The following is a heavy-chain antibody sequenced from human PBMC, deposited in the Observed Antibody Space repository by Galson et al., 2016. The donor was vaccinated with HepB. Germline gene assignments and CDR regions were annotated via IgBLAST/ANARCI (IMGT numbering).Heavy chain of an antibody. CDR2: IYGSGNT. J-gene: IGHJ4*02. Sequence: SETLSLTCSVSGGSITGYRWSWIRQPPGKGLEWIGYIYGSGNTNYNPSLKSRVTLSLATSKNPISLKLSSVTAADTAVYYCARSGTYYIFDFWGQGTLVTVSS. CDR3: ARSGTYYIFDF. D-gene: IGHD3-22*01. CDR1: GGSITGYR. V-gene: IGHV4-59*01.